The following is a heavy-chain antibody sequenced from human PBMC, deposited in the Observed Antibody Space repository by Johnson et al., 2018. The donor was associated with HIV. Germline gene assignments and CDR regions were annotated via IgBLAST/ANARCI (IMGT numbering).Heavy chain of an antibody. J-gene: IGHJ3*02. V-gene: IGHV3-48*04. CDR3: ARDRTAQRWELLPDDAFDI. Sequence: VLLVESGGGEVRPGGSLRLACVASGFIFDDYGLTWFRQAPGKGLEWVSYISIRCSPIYYSAPGQGRFPISRDTAKNSLYLQMNSLRAEDTAVYYCARDRTAQRWELLPDDAFDIWGQGTMVTVSS. CDR2: ISIRCSPI. D-gene: IGHD1-26*01. CDR1: GFIFDDYG.